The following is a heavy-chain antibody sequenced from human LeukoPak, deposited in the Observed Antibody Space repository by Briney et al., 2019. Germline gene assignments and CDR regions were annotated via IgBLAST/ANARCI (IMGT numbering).Heavy chain of an antibody. CDR1: GGTFSSYA. CDR3: ARESGYEYVWGSYVY. Sequence: ASVKVSCKASGGTFSSYAISWVRQAPGQGLEWMGIINPSGGSTSYAQKFQGRVTMTRDTSTSTVYMELSSLRSEDTAVYYCARESGYEYVWGSYVYWGQGTLVTVSS. CDR2: INPSGGST. J-gene: IGHJ4*02. V-gene: IGHV1-46*01. D-gene: IGHD3-16*01.